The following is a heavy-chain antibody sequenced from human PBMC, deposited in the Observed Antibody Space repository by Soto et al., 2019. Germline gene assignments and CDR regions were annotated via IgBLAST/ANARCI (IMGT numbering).Heavy chain of an antibody. Sequence: EVQLLESGGGLVQPGGSLRLSCAASGFTFSNYAMNWVRQAPGQGLEWVSTISFSGSSTYYADSVKGRFTISRDNSKNTVDLQMSSLRAEDTAVYYCVKSPDADYALGTWGQGTLLTVSS. CDR1: GFTFSNYA. CDR3: VKSPDADYALGT. V-gene: IGHV3-23*01. J-gene: IGHJ4*02. CDR2: ISFSGSST. D-gene: IGHD4-17*01.